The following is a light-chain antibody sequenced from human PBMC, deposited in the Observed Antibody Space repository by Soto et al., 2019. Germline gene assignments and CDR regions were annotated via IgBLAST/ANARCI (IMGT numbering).Light chain of an antibody. CDR1: RTDIGGYNF. V-gene: IGLV2-14*01. CDR3: SSYTSTNPYV. J-gene: IGLJ1*01. CDR2: EVT. Sequence: QSVLTQPASVSGSPGQSTTISCIGTRTDIGGYNFVSWFQQHPGKAPKLIIFEVTNRPSGVSNRFSGSKSGNTASLTISGLQPADEANYYCSSYTSTNPYVFGSGTKVTVL.